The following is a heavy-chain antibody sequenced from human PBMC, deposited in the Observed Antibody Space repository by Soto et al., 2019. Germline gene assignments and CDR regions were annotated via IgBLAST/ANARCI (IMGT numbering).Heavy chain of an antibody. D-gene: IGHD1-1*01. CDR3: ARVREPHLDHYGLDV. CDR2: LIPIYDAP. CDR1: GFTFNVYG. J-gene: IGHJ6*02. V-gene: IGHV1-69*06. Sequence: GASVKVSCKTSGFTFNVYGIHWVRQAPGQGLEWMGGLIPIYDAPYYAQKFQGRVTISADKSTTTVHLELSSLRSDDTAVYFCARVREPHLDHYGLDVWGQGTTVTVSS.